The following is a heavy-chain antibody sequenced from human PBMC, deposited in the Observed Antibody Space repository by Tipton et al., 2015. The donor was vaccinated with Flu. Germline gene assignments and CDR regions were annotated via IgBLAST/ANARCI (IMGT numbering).Heavy chain of an antibody. CDR1: GFTFDDYN. CDR3: AKVIPEYVAGLDY. V-gene: IGHV3-49*04. Sequence: SLRLSCKASGFTFDDYNMAWVRQAPGKGLEWVGFIRSKGYGGTAEYAASVKGRFTISRDDSKSTAYLQMNSLRTEDTAVYYCAKVIPEYVAGLDYWGQGTLVTVSS. D-gene: IGHD6-19*01. CDR2: IRSKGYGGTA. J-gene: IGHJ4*02.